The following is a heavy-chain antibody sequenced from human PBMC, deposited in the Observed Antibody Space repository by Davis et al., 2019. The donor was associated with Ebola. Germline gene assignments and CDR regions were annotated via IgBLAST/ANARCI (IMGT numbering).Heavy chain of an antibody. CDR1: GFTFSSYA. CDR3: ARVRFGDTAVDY. CDR2: IGTAGDT. Sequence: GESLKISCAASGFTFSSYAMHWVRQGTGKGLEWVSAIGTAGDTYYPGSVKGRIPISRENAKNSLYLQMNSLRAEDTAVYYCARVRFGDTAVDYWGQGTLVTVSS. D-gene: IGHD5-18*01. J-gene: IGHJ4*02. V-gene: IGHV3-13*01.